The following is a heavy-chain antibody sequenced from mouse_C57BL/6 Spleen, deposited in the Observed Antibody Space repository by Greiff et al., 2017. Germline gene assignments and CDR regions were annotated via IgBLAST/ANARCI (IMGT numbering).Heavy chain of an antibody. Sequence: QVQLQQPGAELVRPGSSVKLSCKASGYTFTSYWMHWVKQRPKQGLEGIGNIDPSESETHYNQKFKDKDTLTVDKSSSTAYMQLSSLTSEDSAVYYCARNSYDGFAYWGQGTLVTVSA. D-gene: IGHD2-12*01. V-gene: IGHV1-52*01. CDR1: GYTFTSYW. CDR3: ARNSYDGFAY. CDR2: IDPSESET. J-gene: IGHJ3*01.